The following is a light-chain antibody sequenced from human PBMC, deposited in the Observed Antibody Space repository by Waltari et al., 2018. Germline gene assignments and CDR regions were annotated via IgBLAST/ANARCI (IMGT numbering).Light chain of an antibody. Sequence: DIVMTQSPVTLSVSPGERATLSCRASQRVSSNLAWYQQRPGQAPRLLIYGASTRATGVPARLSGSGSGTEFTLAISSLQSEDFAVYYCQQHNNWPYTFGQGTTVEI. J-gene: IGKJ2*01. CDR2: GAS. CDR3: QQHNNWPYT. V-gene: IGKV3-15*01. CDR1: QRVSSN.